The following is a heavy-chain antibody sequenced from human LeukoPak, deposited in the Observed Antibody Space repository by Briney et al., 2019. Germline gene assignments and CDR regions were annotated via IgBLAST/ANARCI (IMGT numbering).Heavy chain of an antibody. J-gene: IGHJ5*02. V-gene: IGHV1-18*01. CDR1: GYTFTNYG. CDR2: ISTDSDIR. Sequence: ASVKVSCKASGYTFTNYGISWVRQAPGQGLEWMGWISTDSDIRTYAQTLQGRFTMTTDTATTTAYMELNNLTFDDTAVYYCARDWDAMNNCFDPWGQGTPVTVSS. D-gene: IGHD1-26*01. CDR3: ARDWDAMNNCFDP.